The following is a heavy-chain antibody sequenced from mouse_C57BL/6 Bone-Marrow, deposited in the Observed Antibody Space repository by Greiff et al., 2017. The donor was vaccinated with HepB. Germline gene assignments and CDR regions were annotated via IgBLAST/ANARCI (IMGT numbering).Heavy chain of an antibody. J-gene: IGHJ4*01. CDR2: ISSGSSTI. CDR1: GFTFSDYG. D-gene: IGHD2-4*01. Sequence: VQLKESGGGLVKPGGSLKLSCAASGFTFSDYGMHWVRQAPEKGLEWVAYISSGSSTIYYADTVKGRFTISRDNAKNPLFLQMTSLRSEDTAMYYCARAPFYYDYPYYAMDYWGQGTSVTVSS. V-gene: IGHV5-17*01. CDR3: ARAPFYYDYPYYAMDY.